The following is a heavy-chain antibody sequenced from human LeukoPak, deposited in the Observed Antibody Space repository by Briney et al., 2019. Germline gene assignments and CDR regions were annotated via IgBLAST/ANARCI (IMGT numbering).Heavy chain of an antibody. J-gene: IGHJ4*02. V-gene: IGHV3-72*01. CDR1: GLTFSDHY. CDR2: SRNKANTYST. Sequence: PGGSLRLSCAASGLTFSDHYMDWVRQAPGRGLEWVARSRNKANTYSTEYAAPVKGRFTISRDESKNSLHLQMNSLKTEDTAIYYCVRVSTVYRSYFFDCWGQGTLVTVSS. CDR3: VRVSTVYRSYFFDC. D-gene: IGHD4-11*01.